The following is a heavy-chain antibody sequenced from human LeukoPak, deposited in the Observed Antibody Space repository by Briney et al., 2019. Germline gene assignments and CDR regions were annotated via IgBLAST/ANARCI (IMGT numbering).Heavy chain of an antibody. CDR1: GFTSSSYA. CDR3: AKIIVGATKGDY. V-gene: IGHV3-23*01. J-gene: IGHJ4*02. Sequence: GGSLRLSCAASGFTSSSYAMSWVRQAPGKGLEWVSAISGSGGSTYYADSVKGRFTISRDNSKNTLYLQMNSLRAEDTAVYYCAKIIVGATKGDYWGQGTLVTVSS. D-gene: IGHD1-26*01. CDR2: ISGSGGST.